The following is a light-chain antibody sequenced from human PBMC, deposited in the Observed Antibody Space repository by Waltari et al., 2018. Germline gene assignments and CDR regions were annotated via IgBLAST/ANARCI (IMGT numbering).Light chain of an antibody. CDR3: QTWGTGIYVV. V-gene: IGLV4-69*01. CDR2: LNSDGSH. Sequence: QLVLTQSPSASASLGASVKLTCTLSSGHSSYAIPWPQQQPEKGPRYLMKLNSDGSHSKGDGIPDRFSGSSSGAERYLTISSLQSEDEADYYCQTWGTGIYVVFGGGTKLTVL. J-gene: IGLJ2*01. CDR1: SGHSSYA.